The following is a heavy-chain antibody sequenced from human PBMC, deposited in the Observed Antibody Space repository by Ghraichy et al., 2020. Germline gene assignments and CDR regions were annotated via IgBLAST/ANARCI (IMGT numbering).Heavy chain of an antibody. CDR2: IYYTGSA. V-gene: IGHV4-30-2*01. Sequence: SQTLSLTCTVSGGSINSGSYSWTWIRQPPGKGLEWIVYIYYTGSAFYNPSLKSRVAISLDRFYNNRFSLKLSSVTAADTAVYYCAVLASNGVDVWGQGTTVTVSS. CDR3: AVLASNGVDV. D-gene: IGHD3-3*01. J-gene: IGHJ6*02. CDR1: GGSINSGSYS.